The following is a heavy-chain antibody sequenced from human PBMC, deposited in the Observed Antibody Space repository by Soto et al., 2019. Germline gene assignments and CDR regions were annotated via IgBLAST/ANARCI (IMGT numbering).Heavy chain of an antibody. CDR3: AKDLTRQLAYWLDP. Sequence: ASVKVSCKASGFSFTGYYIHWLRQAPGQGLEWMGWINAHSGGTEYAQKFQGRVTLTRDTSIATAYLTLTSLTSDDTALYYCAKDLTRQLAYWLDPWGQGTQVTVAS. CDR2: INAHSGGT. J-gene: IGHJ5*02. D-gene: IGHD6-6*01. CDR1: GFSFTGYY. V-gene: IGHV1-2*02.